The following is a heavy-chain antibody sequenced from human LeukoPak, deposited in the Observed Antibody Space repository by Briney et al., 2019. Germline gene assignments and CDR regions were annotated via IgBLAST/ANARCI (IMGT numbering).Heavy chain of an antibody. J-gene: IGHJ4*02. CDR1: GFSFREYW. Sequence: GGSLRLSCAASGFSFREYWMTWGRQAPGKRPEWVANINPHGSERYYVDSVRGRFTISRDNARNSVYLQMESLRVEDTALYYCAGGPQYGGSYVDWGQGTLVTVSS. CDR2: INPHGSER. CDR3: AGGPQYGGSYVD. D-gene: IGHD1-26*01. V-gene: IGHV3-7*01.